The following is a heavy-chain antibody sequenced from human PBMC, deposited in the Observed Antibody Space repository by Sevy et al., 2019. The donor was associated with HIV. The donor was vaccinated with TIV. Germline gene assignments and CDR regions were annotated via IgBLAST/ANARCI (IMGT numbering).Heavy chain of an antibody. CDR2: VFSSSSYI. J-gene: IGHJ6*02. Sequence: GGSLRLSCAASGFTFSSYNMNWVRQAPGKGLEWVSFVFSSSSYIYYADSVKGRFTISRDNAKNSLYLQMNSLRAEDTVVYYCARDKTILEGRYGMDVWGQGTTVTVSS. V-gene: IGHV3-21*01. CDR3: ARDKTILEGRYGMDV. CDR1: GFTFSSYN. D-gene: IGHD3-3*01.